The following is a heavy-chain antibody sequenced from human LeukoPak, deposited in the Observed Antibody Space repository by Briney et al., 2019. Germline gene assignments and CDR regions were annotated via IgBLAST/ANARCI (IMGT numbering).Heavy chain of an antibody. CDR1: GFTFSSYS. CDR3: AKAQSSGYSFDY. CDR2: ISSSSSYI. D-gene: IGHD3-22*01. Sequence: GGSLRLTCAASGFTFSSYSMNWVGQAPGKGLEGVSSISSSSSYIYYADSVKGRFTISRDNAKNSLYLQMNSLRAEDTAVYYCAKAQSSGYSFDYWGQGTLVTVSS. V-gene: IGHV3-21*01. J-gene: IGHJ4*02.